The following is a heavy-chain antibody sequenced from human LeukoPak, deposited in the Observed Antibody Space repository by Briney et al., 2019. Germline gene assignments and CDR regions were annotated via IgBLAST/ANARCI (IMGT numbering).Heavy chain of an antibody. CDR1: GFTFSSYS. D-gene: IGHD6-13*01. Sequence: GGSLRLSCAASGFTFSSYSMNWVRQAPGKGLEWVSSISSSSSYIYYADSVKGRFTISRDNSKNTLYLQMNSLRAEDTAVYYCAKVDSSSWYGGAFDIWGQGTMVTVSS. CDR3: AKVDSSSWYGGAFDI. J-gene: IGHJ3*02. V-gene: IGHV3-21*04. CDR2: ISSSSSYI.